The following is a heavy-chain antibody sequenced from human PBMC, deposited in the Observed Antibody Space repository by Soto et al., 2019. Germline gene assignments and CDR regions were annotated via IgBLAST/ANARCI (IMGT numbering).Heavy chain of an antibody. CDR3: ARGGDVNYYHGMDV. V-gene: IGHV1-18*01. CDR2: ISAYNGKT. D-gene: IGHD5-12*01. CDR1: GYTFTSYG. Sequence: QVQLVQSGGEVKKPGASVKLSCTASGYTFTSYGISWVRQVPGQGLEWMGWISAYNGKTNYALNVQGRVTMTTDTSTRTAYMDLRSLRSDDTAVYYCARGGDVNYYHGMDVWGQGTTVTVSS. J-gene: IGHJ6*02.